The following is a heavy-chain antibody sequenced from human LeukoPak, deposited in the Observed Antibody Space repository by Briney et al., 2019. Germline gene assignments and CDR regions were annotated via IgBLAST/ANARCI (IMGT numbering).Heavy chain of an antibody. CDR2: IKQVGSEK. Sequence: PGGSLRLSCAASGFTFSSYWMSWVRQAPGKGLEWVANIKQVGSEKYYVDSVKGRFTISRDNAKNSLYLQMNSLRAEDTAVYYCAREILDDSSSWYPYYYGMDVWGQGTTVTVSS. CDR1: GFTFSSYW. D-gene: IGHD6-13*01. J-gene: IGHJ6*02. CDR3: AREILDDSSSWYPYYYGMDV. V-gene: IGHV3-7*03.